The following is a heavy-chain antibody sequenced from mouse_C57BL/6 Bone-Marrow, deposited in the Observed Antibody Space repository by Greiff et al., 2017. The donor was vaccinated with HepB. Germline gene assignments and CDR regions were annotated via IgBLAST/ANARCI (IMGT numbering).Heavy chain of an antibody. D-gene: IGHD2-1*01. Sequence: EVKLVESGPGMVKPSQSLSLTCTVTGYSITSGYDWHWIRHFPGNKLEWMGYISYSGSTNYNPSLKSRISITHDTSKNHFFLKLNSVTTEDTATYYCASRGYYGNLYYFDYWGQGTTLTVSS. V-gene: IGHV3-1*01. J-gene: IGHJ2*01. CDR3: ASRGYYGNLYYFDY. CDR2: ISYSGST. CDR1: GYSITSGYD.